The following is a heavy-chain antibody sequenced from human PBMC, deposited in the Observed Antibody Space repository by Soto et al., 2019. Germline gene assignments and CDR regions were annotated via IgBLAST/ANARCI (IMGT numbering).Heavy chain of an antibody. Sequence: SETLSLTCTVSGGYISSSSYWSWIRQPPGKGLEWIGYIYNAGTTKYNPSLNSRVTISVDTSKNQVSLKLTSVSAADTAVYYCAKDAFDIWGQGTMVTVSS. CDR2: IYNAGTT. CDR3: AKDAFDI. J-gene: IGHJ3*02. CDR1: GGYISSSSY. V-gene: IGHV4-61*05.